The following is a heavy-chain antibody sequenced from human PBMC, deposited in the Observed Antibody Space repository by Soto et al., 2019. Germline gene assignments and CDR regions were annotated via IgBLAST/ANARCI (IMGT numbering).Heavy chain of an antibody. Sequence: EASVKVSCKASGGTFSSYAISWVRQAPGQGLEWMGGIIPIFGTANYAQKFQGRVTITADKSTSTAYMELSSLRSEDTAVYYCARINDFWSGLTFDPWGQGTLVTVSS. V-gene: IGHV1-69*06. D-gene: IGHD3-3*01. CDR2: IIPIFGTA. CDR3: ARINDFWSGLTFDP. J-gene: IGHJ5*02. CDR1: GGTFSSYA.